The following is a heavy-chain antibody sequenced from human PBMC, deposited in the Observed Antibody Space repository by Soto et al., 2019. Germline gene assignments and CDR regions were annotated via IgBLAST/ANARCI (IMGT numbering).Heavy chain of an antibody. CDR1: GGSISVGVYY. J-gene: IGHJ4*02. D-gene: IGHD2-2*01. CDR3: ARIINPDASLDFDS. CDR2: TYHTGST. Sequence: QVQLQESGPGLVKPSQTLSLTCTVSGGSISVGVYYWNWIRQLPGKGPEWIGYTYHTGSTYYNPSLGSLVNISVDPSKNQFLLRLSSVTAADTAVYYGARIINPDASLDFDSWCQGNLVTLSS. V-gene: IGHV4-31*01.